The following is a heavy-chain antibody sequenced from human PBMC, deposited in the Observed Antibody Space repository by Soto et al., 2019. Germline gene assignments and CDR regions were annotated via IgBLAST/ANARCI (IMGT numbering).Heavy chain of an antibody. V-gene: IGHV3-7*05. CDR3: ARDGSTSWYSYDYHGMDV. CDR1: GFTFRTYW. D-gene: IGHD5-18*01. Sequence: VQLVESGGGLVQPGGSLRLSCAASGFTFRTYWLSWVRQVPGKGLEWVANINLDGSEKNYVDSVKGRFTISRDNARNSLYRQMSSLRAEDTALYYCARDGSTSWYSYDYHGMDVWGQGTTVTVSS. J-gene: IGHJ6*02. CDR2: INLDGSEK.